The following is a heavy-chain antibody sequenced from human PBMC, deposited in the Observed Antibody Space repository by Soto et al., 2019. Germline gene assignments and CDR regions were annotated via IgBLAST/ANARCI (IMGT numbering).Heavy chain of an antibody. CDR3: GRDAGRRFDY. Sequence: EVQLVESGGGLVQPGGSLRLSCAASGFTFSSYWMTWARQAPGKGLEWVASMNRDGSEKRYVDSVEGRFTISRDNAKNSLFLQMNSLSPDDTAVYYCGRDAGRRFDYGGQGSLVTVSS. V-gene: IGHV3-7*01. D-gene: IGHD6-13*01. CDR2: MNRDGSEK. J-gene: IGHJ4*02. CDR1: GFTFSSYW.